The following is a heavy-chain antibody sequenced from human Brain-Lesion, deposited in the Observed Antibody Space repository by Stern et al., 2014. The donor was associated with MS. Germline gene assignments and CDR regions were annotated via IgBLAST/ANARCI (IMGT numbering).Heavy chain of an antibody. V-gene: IGHV4-39*01. CDR3: AGEEDIRYCSGGSCTGNWFDP. CDR1: GGSVSSTSYA. CDR2: IYYSGNT. D-gene: IGHD2-15*01. Sequence: QVQLVESGPGLVKPSETLSLTCTVAGGSVSSTSYAWAWIRQPPGKGLEWIGTIYYSGNTYYSPSLKSRLTISLDPPKNQFSLQLRSGTAADTAVYYCAGEEDIRYCSGGSCTGNWFDPWGQGTLVTVSS. J-gene: IGHJ5*02.